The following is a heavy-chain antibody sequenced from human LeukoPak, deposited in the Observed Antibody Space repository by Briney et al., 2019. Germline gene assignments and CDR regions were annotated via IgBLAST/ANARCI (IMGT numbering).Heavy chain of an antibody. D-gene: IGHD6-19*01. CDR1: GGTFSSYA. J-gene: IGHJ4*02. CDR3: AKDSGVSSGWLDY. V-gene: IGHV1-69*13. CDR2: IIPIFGTA. Sequence: EASVKVSCKASGGTFSSYAISWVRQAPGQGLEWMGGIIPIFGTANYAQKFQGRVTITADESTSTAYMELSSPRSEDTAVYYCAKDSGVSSGWLDYWGQGTLVTVSS.